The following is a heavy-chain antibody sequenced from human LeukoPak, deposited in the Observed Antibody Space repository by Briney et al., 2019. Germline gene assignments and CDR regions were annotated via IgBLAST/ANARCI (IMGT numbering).Heavy chain of an antibody. CDR3: ARARINWFDP. CDR2: IYNNGST. CDR1: GGSISSYY. D-gene: IGHD1-14*01. Sequence: SETLSLTCTVSGGSISSYYWSWIRQPRGKGLEWIGYIYNNGSTNYNPSLKSRVTISVDTSKNQFSLKLSSVTAADTALYYCARARINWFDPWGQGTLVTVSS. V-gene: IGHV4-59*01. J-gene: IGHJ5*02.